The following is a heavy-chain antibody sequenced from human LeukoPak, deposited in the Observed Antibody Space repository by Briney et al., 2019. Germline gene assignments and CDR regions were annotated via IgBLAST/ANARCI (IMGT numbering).Heavy chain of an antibody. V-gene: IGHV3-30*02. Sequence: GGSLRLSCAASGFTFSSFGMHWVRQAPGKGLEWVAFIRYDGSNKYYADSVKGRFTIPRDNSKNTLYLQMNSLRAEDTAVYYCAKEVVPTPSYYYYYMDVWGKGTTVTVSS. CDR3: AKEVVPTPSYYYYYMDV. D-gene: IGHD3-22*01. CDR2: IRYDGSNK. J-gene: IGHJ6*03. CDR1: GFTFSSFG.